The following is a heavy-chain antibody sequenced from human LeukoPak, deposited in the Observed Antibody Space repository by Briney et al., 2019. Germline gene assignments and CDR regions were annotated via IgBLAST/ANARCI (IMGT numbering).Heavy chain of an antibody. V-gene: IGHV1-8*01. J-gene: IGHJ6*02. CDR3: AREALGYCSSTSCSDNYYYYGMDV. Sequence: ASVKVSCKASGHTFTSYDINWVRQATGQGLEWMGWMNPNSGNTGYAQKFQGRVTMTRNTSISTAYMELSSLRSEDTAVYYCAREALGYCSSTSCSDNYYYYGMDVWGQGTTVTVSS. CDR2: MNPNSGNT. CDR1: GHTFTSYD. D-gene: IGHD2-2*01.